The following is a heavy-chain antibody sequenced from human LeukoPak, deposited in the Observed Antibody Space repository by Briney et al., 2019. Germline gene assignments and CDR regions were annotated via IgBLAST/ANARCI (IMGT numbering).Heavy chain of an antibody. D-gene: IGHD4-11*01. Sequence: TGGSLRLSCAVSGFTFSSYWMHWVRQVPGKGLVWVSRINGDGRYTNYADSVKGRFTISRDNAKNTLYLQVNSLRADDTAVYYCARVVTWFDPWGQGTLVTVSS. CDR3: ARVVTWFDP. V-gene: IGHV3-74*01. J-gene: IGHJ5*02. CDR1: GFTFSSYW. CDR2: INGDGRYT.